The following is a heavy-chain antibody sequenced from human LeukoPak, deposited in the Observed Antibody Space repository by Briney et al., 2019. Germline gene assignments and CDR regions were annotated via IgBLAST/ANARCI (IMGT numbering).Heavy chain of an antibody. D-gene: IGHD4-17*01. CDR1: GGSFSGYY. J-gene: IGHJ4*02. CDR3: ARTPIYGDYVFDY. CDR2: INHSGST. V-gene: IGHV4-34*01. Sequence: SETLSLTCAVYGGSFSGYYWSWIRQPPGKGLEWIGEINHSGSTNYNPSLKSRVTISVDTSKNQFSLKLSSVTAADTAVYYCARTPIYGDYVFDYWGQGTLVTVSS.